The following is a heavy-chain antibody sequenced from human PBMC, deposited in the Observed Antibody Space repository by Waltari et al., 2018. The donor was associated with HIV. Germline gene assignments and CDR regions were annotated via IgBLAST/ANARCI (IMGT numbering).Heavy chain of an antibody. CDR1: GSSIESGYY. D-gene: IGHD5-18*01. Sequence: QVQLQESGPGLVQPSETLSLTCPVSGSSIESGYYWGWIRQPPGKALEWIGSSLHSGNTYYNPSLKSRLTISLDTSKNQVSLKLSSVTAADTAVYYCASGSRRGHSHGIDYWGQGTLVTVSS. CDR2: SLHSGNT. V-gene: IGHV4-38-2*01. CDR3: ASGSRRGHSHGIDY. J-gene: IGHJ4*02.